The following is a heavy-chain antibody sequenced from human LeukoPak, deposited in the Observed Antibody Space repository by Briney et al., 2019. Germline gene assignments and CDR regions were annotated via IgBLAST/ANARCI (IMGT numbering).Heavy chain of an antibody. CDR1: GFTFSSYA. V-gene: IGHV3-23*01. CDR3: AKARWELRSTATDY. D-gene: IGHD1-26*01. J-gene: IGHJ4*02. CDR2: ISGSGGST. Sequence: GGSLRLSCAASGFTFSSYAMSWVRQAPGKGLEWVSAISGSGGSTYYADSVKGRFTISRDNSKNTLYLQMNSLRAEDTAVYCCAKARWELRSTATDYWGQGTLVTVSS.